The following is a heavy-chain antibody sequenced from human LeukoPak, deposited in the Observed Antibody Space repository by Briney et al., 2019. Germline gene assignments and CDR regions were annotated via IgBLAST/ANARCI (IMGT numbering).Heavy chain of an antibody. J-gene: IGHJ4*02. Sequence: GEPLKISCKGSGYSFTNYWIGWVRQMPGKDLEWMGIIYPGDSDARYSPSFHGQVTISADKSISTAYLQWSSLKASDTATYYCARAHTLDRITKYYFDYWGQGTLVTVSS. D-gene: IGHD5-24*01. CDR3: ARAHTLDRITKYYFDY. CDR2: IYPGDSDA. V-gene: IGHV5-51*01. CDR1: GYSFTNYW.